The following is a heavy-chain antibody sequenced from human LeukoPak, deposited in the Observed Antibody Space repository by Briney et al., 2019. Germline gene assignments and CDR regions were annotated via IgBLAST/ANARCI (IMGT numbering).Heavy chain of an antibody. J-gene: IGHJ4*02. V-gene: IGHV3-7*01. CDR1: GFRLSDAG. CDR2: IKQDGSEK. Sequence: GGSLRLSCAVSGFRLSDAGMNWVRQAPGKGLEWVANIKQDGSEKYYVDSVKGRFTISRDNAKNSLYLQMNSLRAEDTAVYYCARADDFWSGYYPVWGQGTLVTVSS. D-gene: IGHD3-3*01. CDR3: ARADDFWSGYYPV.